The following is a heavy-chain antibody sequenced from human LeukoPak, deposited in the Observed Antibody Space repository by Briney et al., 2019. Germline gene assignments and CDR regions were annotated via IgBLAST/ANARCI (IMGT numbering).Heavy chain of an antibody. Sequence: GGSLRLSCAASGFTFSSYWMSWVRQAPGKGLEWVANIKQDGSEKYYVVSVKGRFTISRDNAKNSLYPQMNSLRAEDTAVYYCASSYAGYSYGYYFDYWGQGTLVTVSS. CDR3: ASSYAGYSYGYYFDY. CDR1: GFTFSSYW. D-gene: IGHD5-18*01. V-gene: IGHV3-7*01. J-gene: IGHJ4*02. CDR2: IKQDGSEK.